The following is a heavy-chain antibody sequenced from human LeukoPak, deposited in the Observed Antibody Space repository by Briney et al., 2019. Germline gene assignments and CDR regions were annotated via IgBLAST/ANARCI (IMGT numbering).Heavy chain of an antibody. V-gene: IGHV4-30-4*01. Sequence: PSQTLSLTCTVSGGSISSGDYYWSWIRQPPGKGLEWIGYIYYSGSTYYNLSLKSRVTISVDTSKNQFSLKLSSVTAADTAVYYCARDSTDNWFDPWGQGTLVTVSS. CDR2: IYYSGST. CDR1: GGSISSGDYY. CDR3: ARDSTDNWFDP. J-gene: IGHJ5*02.